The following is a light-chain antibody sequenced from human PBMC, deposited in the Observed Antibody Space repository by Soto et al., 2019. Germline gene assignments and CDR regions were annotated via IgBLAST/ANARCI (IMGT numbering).Light chain of an antibody. V-gene: IGKV3-20*01. J-gene: IGKJ5*01. CDR2: GAS. CDR3: QQYSSIPIT. CDR1: QSVSSNY. Sequence: EAALTQSPGTLSLSPGERATLSCRASQSVSSNYLAWYQQKPGQTPRLLISGASSRATDIPDRFSGSGSGTDFTLTISRLEPEDFAVYYCQQYSSIPITFGQATRLEIK.